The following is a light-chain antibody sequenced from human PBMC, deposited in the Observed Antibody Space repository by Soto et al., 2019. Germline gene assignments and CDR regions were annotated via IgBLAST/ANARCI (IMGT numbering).Light chain of an antibody. CDR2: GTS. CDR1: ETINRGY. V-gene: IGKV3-20*01. CDR3: QQYGSSPYT. Sequence: EIVLTQSPGTLSLSPGERASLSCRASETINRGYLAWYQQKPGQAPRLLFYGTSNRATGIPDRFSGTGSGTDFTLTINRLEPEDFAVYYCQQYGSSPYTFGLGTKLEIK. J-gene: IGKJ2*01.